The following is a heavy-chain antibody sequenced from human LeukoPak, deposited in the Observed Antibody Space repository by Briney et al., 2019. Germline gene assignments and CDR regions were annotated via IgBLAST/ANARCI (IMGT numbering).Heavy chain of an antibody. CDR1: GFTFSSYS. CDR3: AKDQGGSSWYKGEYYFDY. J-gene: IGHJ4*02. CDR2: ISGSGGST. V-gene: IGHV3-23*01. Sequence: GGSLRLSCAASGFTFSSYSMNWVRRAPGKGLEWVSAISGSGGSTYYADSVKGRFTISRDNSKNTLYLQMNSLRAEDTAVYYCAKDQGGSSWYKGEYYFDYWGQGTLVTVSS. D-gene: IGHD6-13*01.